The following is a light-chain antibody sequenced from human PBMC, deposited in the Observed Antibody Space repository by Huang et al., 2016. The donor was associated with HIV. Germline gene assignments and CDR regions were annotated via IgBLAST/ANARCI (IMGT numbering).Light chain of an antibody. Sequence: TMMTQSPATLSLSPGQGATLSCRASQSVSTNLAWYQQKPGQAPRRRIYDASTRATGISARFRGSGSGTEFTLTISSLQSEDFAVYFCHQYSDWPITFGPGTTVDLK. CDR1: QSVSTN. CDR3: HQYSDWPIT. CDR2: DAS. J-gene: IGKJ3*01. V-gene: IGKV3-15*01.